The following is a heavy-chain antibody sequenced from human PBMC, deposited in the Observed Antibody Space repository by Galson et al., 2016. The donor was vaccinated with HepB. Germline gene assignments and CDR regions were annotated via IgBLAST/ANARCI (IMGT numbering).Heavy chain of an antibody. CDR1: GSSIRTGYY. V-gene: IGHV4-38-2*02. CDR3: ARDSETAAGYYNGVDG. Sequence: SETLSLTCTVSGSSIRTGYYWGWIRQSAGKGLEWIGSIYHSGTTYYKVSFKSRVTISVDTSKNQFSLKLRSVTAADTAVYYCARDSETAAGYYNGVDGWGQGTTVTVSS. CDR2: IYHSGTT. J-gene: IGHJ6*02. D-gene: IGHD6-13*01.